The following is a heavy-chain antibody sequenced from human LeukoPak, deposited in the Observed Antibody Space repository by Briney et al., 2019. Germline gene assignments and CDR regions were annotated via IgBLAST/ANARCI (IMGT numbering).Heavy chain of an antibody. V-gene: IGHV3-74*01. D-gene: IGHD1-26*01. CDR1: GFTFSNYW. CDR3: AKDGRYSGSYLDY. Sequence: PGGSLRLSCAASGFTFSNYWMHWVRQAPGKGLVWVSRINSDGINTSYADSVKGRFTISRDNSKNTLYLQMNSLRAEDTAVYYCAKDGRYSGSYLDYWGQGTLVTVSS. J-gene: IGHJ4*02. CDR2: INSDGINT.